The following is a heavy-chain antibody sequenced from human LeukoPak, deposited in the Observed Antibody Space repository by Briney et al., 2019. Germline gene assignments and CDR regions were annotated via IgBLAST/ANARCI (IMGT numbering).Heavy chain of an antibody. Sequence: ASVKVSCKASGYTFTSYGISWVRQAPGQGLEWMGWISAYNGNTNYAQELQGRVTMTTDTSTSTAYMEPSSLRSEDTAVYYCARDMGYCSSTSCYLYFYGMDVWGQGTTVTASS. D-gene: IGHD2-2*01. CDR3: ARDMGYCSSTSCYLYFYGMDV. CDR1: GYTFTSYG. J-gene: IGHJ6*02. V-gene: IGHV1-18*01. CDR2: ISAYNGNT.